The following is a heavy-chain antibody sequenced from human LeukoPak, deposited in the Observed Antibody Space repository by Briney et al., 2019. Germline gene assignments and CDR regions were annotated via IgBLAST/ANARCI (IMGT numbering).Heavy chain of an antibody. J-gene: IGHJ6*03. CDR2: IRYDGSNK. Sequence: GGSLRLSCAASGFTFSSYGMHWVRQAPGKGLEWVAFIRYDGSNKYYADSVKGRFTISRDNSKNTLYPQMNSLRAEDTAVYYCAREITWEWPPLYYMDVWGKGTTVTVSS. CDR1: GFTFSSYG. D-gene: IGHD3-3*01. V-gene: IGHV3-30*02. CDR3: AREITWEWPPLYYMDV.